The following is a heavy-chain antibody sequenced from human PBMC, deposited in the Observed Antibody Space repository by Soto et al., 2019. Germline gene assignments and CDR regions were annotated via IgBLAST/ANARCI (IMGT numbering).Heavy chain of an antibody. CDR2: IYYSGST. D-gene: IGHD3-3*01. V-gene: IGHV4-59*01. Sequence: SETLSLTCTVSGGSISSYYWSWIRQPPGKGLEWIGYIYYSGSTNYNPSLKSRVTISVDTSKNQFSLKLSSVTAADTAVYYCARSRASITIFGVVIAWFDPWGQGTLVTVSS. CDR3: ARSRASITIFGVVIAWFDP. CDR1: GGSISSYY. J-gene: IGHJ5*02.